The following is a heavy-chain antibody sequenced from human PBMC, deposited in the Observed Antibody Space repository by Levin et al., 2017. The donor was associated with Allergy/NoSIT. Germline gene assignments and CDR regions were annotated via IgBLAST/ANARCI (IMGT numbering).Heavy chain of an antibody. CDR2: ISYDGYNK. CDR3: AKDGFIKSGYYYYYMDV. D-gene: IGHD1-26*01. V-gene: IGHV3-30*18. J-gene: IGHJ6*03. Sequence: HPGGSLRLSCTASGFAFSNYAMHWVRQAPGKGLEWVAVISYDGYNKYYADSMKGRCAFSRDNSKNTLSLQVNSLRPEDTAVYYCAKDGFIKSGYYYYYMDVWGEGTTVTVSS. CDR1: GFAFSNYA.